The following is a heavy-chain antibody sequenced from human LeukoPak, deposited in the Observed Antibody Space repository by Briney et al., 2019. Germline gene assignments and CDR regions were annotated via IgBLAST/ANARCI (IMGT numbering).Heavy chain of an antibody. CDR1: GGTFSSYA. Sequence: EASVKVSCKASGGTFSSYAISWVRQAPGQGLEWMGGIIPIFGTANYAQKFQGRVTITADESTSTAYMELSSLRSDDTAVYYCARDRTTGARPLGYWGQGTLVTVSS. J-gene: IGHJ4*02. CDR2: IIPIFGTA. CDR3: ARDRTTGARPLGY. D-gene: IGHD1-1*01. V-gene: IGHV1-69*13.